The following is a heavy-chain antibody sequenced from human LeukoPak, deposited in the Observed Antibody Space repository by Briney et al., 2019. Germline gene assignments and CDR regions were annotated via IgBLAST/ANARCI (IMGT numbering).Heavy chain of an antibody. CDR3: ARDLMITFGGVIVINSPNAFDI. J-gene: IGHJ3*02. CDR2: IYTSGST. Sequence: PSETLSLTCTVSGGSISSYYWSWIRQPAGKGLEWIGRIYTSGSTNYNPSLKSRVTMSVDTSKNQFSLKLSSVTAADTAVYYCARDLMITFGGVIVINSPNAFDIWCQGTMVTVSS. V-gene: IGHV4-4*07. D-gene: IGHD3-16*02. CDR1: GGSISSYY.